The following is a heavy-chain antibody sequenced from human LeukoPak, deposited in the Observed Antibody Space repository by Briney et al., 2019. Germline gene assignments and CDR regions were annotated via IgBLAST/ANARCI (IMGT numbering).Heavy chain of an antibody. CDR3: ARDLPSSYYYDSSGYLDY. D-gene: IGHD3-22*01. CDR1: GDSVSSNSAA. J-gene: IGHJ4*02. V-gene: IGHV6-1*01. CDR2: TDYRSKWYN. Sequence: SQTLSLTCAISGDSVSSNSAAWNWIRQSPSRGLEWLGRTDYRSKWYNDYAVSVKSRITINPDTSKNQFSLQLNSVTPEDTAVYYCARDLPSSYYYDSSGYLDYWGQGTLVTVSS.